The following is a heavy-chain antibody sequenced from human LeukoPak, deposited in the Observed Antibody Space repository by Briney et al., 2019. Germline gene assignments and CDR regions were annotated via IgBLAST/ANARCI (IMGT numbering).Heavy chain of an antibody. CDR1: GGSISSYY. Sequence: SETLSLTCNVSGGSISSYYWSWIRQPAGKGLEWIGRIYSSGSTNYNPSLKSRVTMSVDTSKNQFSLKLSSVTAADTAVYYCARGQYHLLYWYFDLWGRGTLVTVSS. D-gene: IGHD2-2*01. V-gene: IGHV4-4*07. CDR2: IYSSGST. CDR3: ARGQYHLLYWYFDL. J-gene: IGHJ2*01.